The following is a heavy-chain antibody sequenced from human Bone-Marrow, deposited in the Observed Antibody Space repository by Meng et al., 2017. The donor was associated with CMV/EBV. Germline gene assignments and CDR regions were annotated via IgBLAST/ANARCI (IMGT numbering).Heavy chain of an antibody. J-gene: IGHJ4*02. CDR2: IYYSGST. CDR1: GGSISSGDYY. V-gene: IGHV4-30-4*08. Sequence: LRLSCTVSGGSISSGDYYWSWIRQPPGKGLEWIGHIYYSGSTYYNPSLKSRVTISVDTSKNQFSLKLSSVTAADTAVYYCARVFVRPRRGYYFDDWGQGTLVTVSS. CDR3: ARVFVRPRRGYYFDD.